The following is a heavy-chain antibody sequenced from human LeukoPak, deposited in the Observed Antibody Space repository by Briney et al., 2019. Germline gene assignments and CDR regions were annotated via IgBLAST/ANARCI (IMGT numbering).Heavy chain of an antibody. CDR1: GYSFTRYW. CDR3: AVRGLGYCSSTSCYALGGHWFDP. CDR2: IYPGDSDT. D-gene: IGHD2-2*01. Sequence: GESLKISCKGSGYSFTRYWIGWVRQMPGKGLEWMGIIYPGDSDTRYSPSFQGQVTISADKSISTAYLQWSSLKASDTAMYYCAVRGLGYCSSTSCYALGGHWFDPWGQGTLVTVSS. J-gene: IGHJ5*02. V-gene: IGHV5-51*01.